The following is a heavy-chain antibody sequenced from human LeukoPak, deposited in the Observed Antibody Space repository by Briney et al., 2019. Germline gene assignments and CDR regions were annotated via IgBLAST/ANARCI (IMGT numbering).Heavy chain of an antibody. CDR2: INHSGST. J-gene: IGHJ6*03. CDR1: GGSFSGYY. D-gene: IGHD3-22*01. CDR3: ARVLRLLSNYYDSSGSPDGYHYYMDV. V-gene: IGHV4-34*01. Sequence: SETLSLTCAVYGGSFSGYYWSWIRQPPGKGLEWIGEINHSGSTNYNPSLKSRVTISVDTSKNQFSLKLSSVTAADTAVYYCARVLRLLSNYYDSSGSPDGYHYYMDVWGKGTTVTVSS.